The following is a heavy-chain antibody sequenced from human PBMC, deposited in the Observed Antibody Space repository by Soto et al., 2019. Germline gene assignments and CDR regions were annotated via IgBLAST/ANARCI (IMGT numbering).Heavy chain of an antibody. J-gene: IGHJ4*02. V-gene: IGHV1-69*02. Sequence: QVQLVQSGAEVRKPGSAVRVSCKASADTFNFYTINWVRQAPGLGLEWVGRVNAILTMSNYARNFEGRVTNTADKSTTTAYMELRRPRSDDTAIYYCAASHGSGSRAFAHGGQGALVT. CDR2: VNAILTMS. CDR1: ADTFNFYT. D-gene: IGHD3-10*01. CDR3: AASHGSGSRAFAH.